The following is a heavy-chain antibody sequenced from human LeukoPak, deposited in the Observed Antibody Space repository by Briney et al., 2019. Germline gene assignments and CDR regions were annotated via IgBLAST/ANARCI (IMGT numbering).Heavy chain of an antibody. Sequence: PAASVKVSCKASGYTFTSYYMHWVRQAPGQGLEWMGIINPSGGSTSYAQKFQGRVTMTRDTSTSTVYMELSSLRSEDTAMYYCARDGVHYYDSSGYYFDYWGQGTPVTVSS. V-gene: IGHV1-46*01. CDR3: ARDGVHYYDSSGYYFDY. CDR2: INPSGGST. CDR1: GYTFTSYY. J-gene: IGHJ4*02. D-gene: IGHD3-22*01.